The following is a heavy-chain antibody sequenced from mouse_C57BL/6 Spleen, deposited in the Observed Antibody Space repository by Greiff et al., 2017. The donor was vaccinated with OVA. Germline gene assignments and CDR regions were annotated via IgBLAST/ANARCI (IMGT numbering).Heavy chain of an antibody. CDR1: GYTFTSYT. V-gene: IGHV1-4*01. CDR2: INPSSGYT. CDR3: ARSDDYGNYFDY. J-gene: IGHJ2*01. D-gene: IGHD2-4*01. Sequence: VQLVESGAELARPGASVKMSCKASGYTFTSYTMHWVKQRPGQGLEWIGYINPSSGYTKYNQKFKDKATLTADKSSSTAYMQLSSLTSEDSAVYYCARSDDYGNYFDYWGQGTTLTVSS.